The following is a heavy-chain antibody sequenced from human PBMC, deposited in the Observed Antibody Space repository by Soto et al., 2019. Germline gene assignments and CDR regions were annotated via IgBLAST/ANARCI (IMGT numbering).Heavy chain of an antibody. CDR3: TTAPFSFITLPGTSVLIGMDV. V-gene: IGHV3-15*01. Sequence: EVQLVESGGRLVEPGGSLRVSCAASGFTLTKASMSWVRQAPGKGLEWVGHIKSNADGGATDYAAPVKGRFTVSRDDSRNTRYLQLNSLKTEDTAVYYCTTAPFSFITLPGTSVLIGMDVWGQGTTVTVSS. J-gene: IGHJ6*02. CDR2: IKSNADGGAT. D-gene: IGHD3-10*01. CDR1: GFTLTKAS.